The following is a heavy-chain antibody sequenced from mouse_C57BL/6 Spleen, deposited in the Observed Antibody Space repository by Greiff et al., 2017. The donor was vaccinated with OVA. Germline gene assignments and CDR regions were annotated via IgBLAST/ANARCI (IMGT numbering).Heavy chain of an antibody. CDR1: GYTFTSYW. V-gene: IGHV1-62-3*01. CDR3: ARGGKYHCFDY. CDR2: IDPSGGGT. J-gene: IGHJ2*01. D-gene: IGHD2-1*01. Sequence: VQLQQPGAELVKPGASVKLSCKASGYTFTSYWMHWVKQRPGQGLEWIGRIDPSGGGTNYNEKFKSKATLTVDKPSSTAYMQLSSLTSEDSAVYYCARGGKYHCFDYWGQGTTLTVSS.